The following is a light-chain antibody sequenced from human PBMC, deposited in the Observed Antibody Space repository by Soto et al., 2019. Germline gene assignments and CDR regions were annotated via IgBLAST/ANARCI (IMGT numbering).Light chain of an antibody. CDR3: QQRSNWLYS. CDR2: DAS. J-gene: IGKJ2*01. CDR1: QSVSSY. Sequence: EIVLTQSPATLSLSPGERATLSCRASQSVSSYLAWYQQKPGQAPRLLIYDASNRATGIPARFSGSGCGTDFTLSISSLEPDDFAVYYCQQRSNWLYSFGQGTKLEIK. V-gene: IGKV3-11*01.